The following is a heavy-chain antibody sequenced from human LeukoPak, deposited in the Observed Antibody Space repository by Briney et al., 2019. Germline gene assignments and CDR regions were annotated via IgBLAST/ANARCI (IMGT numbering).Heavy chain of an antibody. CDR1: GFTFSSYW. Sequence: GGSLRLSCVASGFTFSSYWMHWVRQAPGTGLVSVSRIDSDGTTTNYADSVKGRFTISRDNAKSTMYLQMNSLRADYTAVYYCARRGDYGDSWGQGTLVTVSS. CDR3: ARRGDYGDS. J-gene: IGHJ5*01. CDR2: IDSDGTTT. V-gene: IGHV3-74*01. D-gene: IGHD4-17*01.